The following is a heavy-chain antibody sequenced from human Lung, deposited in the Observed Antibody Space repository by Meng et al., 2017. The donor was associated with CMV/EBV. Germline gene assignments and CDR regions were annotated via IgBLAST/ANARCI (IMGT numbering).Heavy chain of an antibody. D-gene: IGHD5-18*01. J-gene: IGHJ5*02. V-gene: IGHV3-23*01. CDR2: ISGSVGNT. CDR1: GFPFRSYA. CDR3: AREEAMVGYYTNWFDA. Sequence: SGFPFRSYAMSWVRQAPGKGLEWVSSISGSVGNTYYADSVKGRFTISRDNSGDTLYMQMSSLRAEDTAVYYCAREEAMVGYYTNWFDAWGQGALSPSPQ.